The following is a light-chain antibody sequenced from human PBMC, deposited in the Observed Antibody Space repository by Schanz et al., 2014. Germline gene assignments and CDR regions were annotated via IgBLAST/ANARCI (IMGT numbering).Light chain of an antibody. CDR3: QQYNDWPLT. CDR2: GAS. CDR1: QSVTSTS. J-gene: IGKJ4*01. Sequence: PGERATLSCRASQSVTSTSLAWYQQKPGQAPRLLISGASSRATGIPDRFSGRGSGTDFTLTIDRLEPEDFAVYYCQQYNDWPLTFGGGTKVEIK. V-gene: IGKV3-20*01.